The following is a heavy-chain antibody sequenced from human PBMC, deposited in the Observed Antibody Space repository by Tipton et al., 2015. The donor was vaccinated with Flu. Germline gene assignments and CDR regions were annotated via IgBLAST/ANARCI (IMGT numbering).Heavy chain of an antibody. V-gene: IGHV5-51*01. CDR1: GYRFSNFW. Sequence: QLVQSGAEVKKPGESLKISCKTSGYRFSNFWIGWVRQMPGKGLEWMGLIYPGDSDTRYSPSFQGQVIISADKSVNTAYLQWSSLKASDTAMYYCARRSSGRSFDFWGQGTLVTVSS. J-gene: IGHJ4*02. CDR3: ARRSSGRSFDF. CDR2: IYPGDSDT. D-gene: IGHD3-10*01.